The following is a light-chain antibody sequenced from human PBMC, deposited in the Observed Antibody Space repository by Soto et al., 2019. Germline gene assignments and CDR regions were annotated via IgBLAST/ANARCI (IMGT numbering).Light chain of an antibody. Sequence: QSALTQPASVSGSPGQSITISCAGATSDIGTYNYVSWYQQHPGKAPRLIIYDVSNRPSGVSNRFSGSKSGDMASLTISGLQSEDEADYYCTSYTITSYFLFGGGTKVTVL. J-gene: IGLJ2*01. V-gene: IGLV2-14*03. CDR2: DVS. CDR1: TSDIGTYNY. CDR3: TSYTITSYFL.